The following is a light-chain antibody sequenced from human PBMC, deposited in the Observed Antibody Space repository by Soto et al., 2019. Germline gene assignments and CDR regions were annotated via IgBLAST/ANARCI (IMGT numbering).Light chain of an antibody. CDR3: QQYGSSPLT. CDR1: QSVSSSY. J-gene: IGKJ4*01. Sequence: EIVLKQSPGTMFLPQGERATLSCRASQSVSSSYLAWYQQKPGQAPRLLIYGASSRATGIPDRFSGSGSGTDFTLTISRLEPEDFAVYYCQQYGSSPLTFGGGTKVDIK. V-gene: IGKV3-20*01. CDR2: GAS.